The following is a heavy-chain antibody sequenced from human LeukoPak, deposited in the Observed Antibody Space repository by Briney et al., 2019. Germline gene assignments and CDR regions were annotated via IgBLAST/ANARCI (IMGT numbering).Heavy chain of an antibody. CDR2: ISAYNGNT. V-gene: IGHV1-18*01. CDR1: GYTFTSYG. CDR3: ARAGYDYGDYADY. Sequence: GASVKVSCKASGYTFTSYGISWGRQAPGQGLEGMRWISAYNGNTNYAQKLQGRVTMTTDTSTSTAYLELRSLRSDDTAVYYCARAGYDYGDYADYWGQGTLVTVSS. J-gene: IGHJ4*02. D-gene: IGHD4-17*01.